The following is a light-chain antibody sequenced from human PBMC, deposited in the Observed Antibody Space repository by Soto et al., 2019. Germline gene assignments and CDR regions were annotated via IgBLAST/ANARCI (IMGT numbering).Light chain of an antibody. J-gene: IGKJ1*01. V-gene: IGKV1-5*01. CDR2: DAS. CDR3: QQYNSYWT. Sequence: DLQMTQSPSTLSASVGDRVTITCRASQSISTWLAWYQQIPGTAPKLLIYDASSLKSGVPSRFSGSGSGTEFPLTISSLQPDDSATDYCQQYNSYWTFGQGTKVDIK. CDR1: QSISTW.